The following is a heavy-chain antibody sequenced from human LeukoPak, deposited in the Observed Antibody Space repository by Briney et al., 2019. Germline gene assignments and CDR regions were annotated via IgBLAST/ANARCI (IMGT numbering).Heavy chain of an antibody. CDR1: GFTFDDYA. CDR3: VKDVYRASSSLPSFDP. CDR2: ISWDGGST. V-gene: IGHV3-43D*03. Sequence: GGSLRLSCAASGFTFDDYAMHWVRQAPGKGLEWVSLISWDGGSTYYADSVKGRFTISRDNSKNSLYLQMNSLRAEDTALYYCVKDVYRASSSLPSFDPWGQGTLVTVSS. D-gene: IGHD6-13*01. J-gene: IGHJ5*02.